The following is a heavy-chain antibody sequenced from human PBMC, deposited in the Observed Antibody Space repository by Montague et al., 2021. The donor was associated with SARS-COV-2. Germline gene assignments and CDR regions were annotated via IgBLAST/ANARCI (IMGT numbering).Heavy chain of an antibody. CDR1: GGSINDHY. CDR3: ARRGYYDSAGYHWHLDL. CDR2: ISSNGKT. D-gene: IGHD3-22*01. J-gene: IGHJ2*01. Sequence: SETLSLTCTVSGGSINDHYRSWIRQSPGKGLEWIGYISSNGKTNYNPSLKSRVTSSADASRNEFSLKLDSVTAADTAVYSCARRGYYDSAGYHWHLDLWGRGMLVTVSS. V-gene: IGHV4-4*09.